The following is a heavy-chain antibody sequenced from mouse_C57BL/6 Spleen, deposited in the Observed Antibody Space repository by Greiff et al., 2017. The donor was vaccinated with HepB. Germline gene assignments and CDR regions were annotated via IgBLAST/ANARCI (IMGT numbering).Heavy chain of an antibody. V-gene: IGHV1-80*01. Sequence: VQLQQSGAELVKPGASVKISCKASGYAFRSYWMNWVQQRPGKGLEWIGQIYPGDGDTNYHGKFKGKATLSADKSSSTAYMQLSSLTSEDSAVYYCARGSNNYGRSDWGQGTTLTVAS. CDR2: IYPGDGDT. J-gene: IGHJ2*01. D-gene: IGHD1-1*01. CDR3: ARGSNNYGRSD. CDR1: GYAFRSYW.